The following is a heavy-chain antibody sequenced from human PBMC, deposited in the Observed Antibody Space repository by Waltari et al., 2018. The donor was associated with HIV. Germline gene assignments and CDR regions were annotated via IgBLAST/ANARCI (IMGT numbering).Heavy chain of an antibody. D-gene: IGHD3-22*01. CDR1: GFTFSSYA. Sequence: EVQLLESGGGLVQPGGSLRLSCAASGFTFSSYAMSWVRQAPGKGLEWVSAISGSGGSTYYADSVKGRFTISRDNSKNTLYLQMNSLRAEDTAVYYCAFSPTSNYYDSSGYPLGGWGQGTLVTVSS. CDR2: ISGSGGST. J-gene: IGHJ4*02. CDR3: AFSPTSNYYDSSGYPLGG. V-gene: IGHV3-23*01.